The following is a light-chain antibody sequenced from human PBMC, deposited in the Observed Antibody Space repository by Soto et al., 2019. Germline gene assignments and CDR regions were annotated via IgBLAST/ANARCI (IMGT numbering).Light chain of an antibody. CDR2: GTS. J-gene: IGKJ2*01. CDR3: QKYNDFPYT. V-gene: IGKV3-20*01. Sequence: EIVLTQSPGTLSLSPGERATLSCRASRNINGNYLGWYQLKRGQAPRLLIYGTSTRATGIPDRFSGSGSGTDFTLTISRLEPEDFAVYYCQKYNDFPYTFGQGTKLEIK. CDR1: RNINGNY.